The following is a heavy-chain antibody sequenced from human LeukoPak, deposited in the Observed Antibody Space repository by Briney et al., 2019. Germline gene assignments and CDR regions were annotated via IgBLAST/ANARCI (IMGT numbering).Heavy chain of an antibody. CDR3: QSYYYDSTGAFDI. Sequence: ASETLSLTCAVSGGSISSGGYSWSWIRQPPGKGLEWIGYIYHSGSTYYNPSLKSRVTISVDRSKNQFSLKLSSVTAADTAVYYCQSYYYDSTGAFDIWGQGTMVTVSS. D-gene: IGHD3-22*01. CDR2: IYHSGST. V-gene: IGHV4-30-2*01. J-gene: IGHJ3*02. CDR1: GGSISSGGYS.